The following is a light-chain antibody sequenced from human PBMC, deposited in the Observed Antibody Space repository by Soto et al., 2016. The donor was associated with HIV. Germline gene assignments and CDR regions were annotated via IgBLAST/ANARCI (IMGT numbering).Light chain of an antibody. CDR2: GAS. V-gene: IGKV1-16*02. Sequence: DIQMTQSPSSLSASVGDTVTITCRASQDINNYLAWFQQKPGKAPKSLIYGASTLQSGSHQSSAAVDLGQISLSPSAACSLKYFATYFCQQYKTXPLTFGGGTKVQIK. CDR1: QDINNY. J-gene: IGKJ4*01. CDR3: QQYKTXPLT.